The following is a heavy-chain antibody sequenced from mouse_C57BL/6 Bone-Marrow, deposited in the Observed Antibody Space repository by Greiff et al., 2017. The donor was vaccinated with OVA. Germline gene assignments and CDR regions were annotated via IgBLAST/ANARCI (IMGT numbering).Heavy chain of an antibody. D-gene: IGHD2-4*01. J-gene: IGHJ4*01. CDR3: ARDYDYDHYAMDY. Sequence: QVQLKQPGAELVMPGASVKLSCKASGYTFTRYWMHWVKQRPGQGLEWIGEIDPSDSYPNSNQKFKGKSTLTVDESSRTAYMPLSSLTSADSAFYYYARDYDYDHYAMDYWGQGTSVTVSS. CDR2: IDPSDSYP. V-gene: IGHV1-69*01. CDR1: GYTFTRYW.